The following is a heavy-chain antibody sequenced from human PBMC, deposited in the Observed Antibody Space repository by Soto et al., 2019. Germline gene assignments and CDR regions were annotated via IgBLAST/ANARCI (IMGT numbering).Heavy chain of an antibody. V-gene: IGHV4-59*12. CDR1: GGSISSYY. D-gene: IGHD4-17*01. Sequence: PSETLSLTCTASGGSISSYYWSWIRQPPGKGLEWIGYIYYGGSTYYNPSLKSRVTISVDTSKNQFSLKLSSVTAADTAVYYCARDTTTVGIDYWGQGTLVTVSS. CDR3: ARDTTTVGIDY. J-gene: IGHJ4*02. CDR2: IYYGGST.